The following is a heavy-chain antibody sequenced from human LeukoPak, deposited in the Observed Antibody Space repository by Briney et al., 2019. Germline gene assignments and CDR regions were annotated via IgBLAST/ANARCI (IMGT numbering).Heavy chain of an antibody. Sequence: GASVKVSCKASGGTFSSYAISWVRQAPGQGLEWMGGIIPIFGTANYAQKFQGRGTITADESTSTAYMELSSLRSEDTAVYYCATRSGYYPDAFDTWGQGTMVTVSS. V-gene: IGHV1-69*13. D-gene: IGHD3-22*01. CDR3: ATRSGYYPDAFDT. CDR1: GGTFSSYA. J-gene: IGHJ3*02. CDR2: IIPIFGTA.